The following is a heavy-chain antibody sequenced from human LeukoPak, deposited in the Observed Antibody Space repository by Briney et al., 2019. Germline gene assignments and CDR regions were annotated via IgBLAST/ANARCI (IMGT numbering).Heavy chain of an antibody. CDR2: ISYDGNNK. V-gene: IGHV3-30*04. CDR1: GFSFSSYA. Sequence: GGSLRLSCVASGFSFSSYAMHWVRQAPGKGLEWVAVISYDGNNKYYADSVKGRFTISRDNAKNTLYLQMNSLRAEDTAVYYCARMTAHAFDIWGQGTMVTVSS. D-gene: IGHD2-21*02. CDR3: ARMTAHAFDI. J-gene: IGHJ3*02.